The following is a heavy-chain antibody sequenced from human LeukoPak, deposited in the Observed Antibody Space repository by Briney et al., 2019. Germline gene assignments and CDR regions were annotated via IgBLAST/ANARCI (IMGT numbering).Heavy chain of an antibody. Sequence: GGSLRLSCAASGFTFSGYAMNWVRQAPGKGLEWVSTISGSGGSTFYADSVKGRFTISRDNSKNTLYLQMSSLRAEDTAVYYCVKESGFMVAPNSAFDIWGQGTMVTVSS. V-gene: IGHV3-23*01. CDR2: ISGSGGST. CDR1: GFTFSGYA. CDR3: VKESGFMVAPNSAFDI. J-gene: IGHJ3*02. D-gene: IGHD4/OR15-4a*01.